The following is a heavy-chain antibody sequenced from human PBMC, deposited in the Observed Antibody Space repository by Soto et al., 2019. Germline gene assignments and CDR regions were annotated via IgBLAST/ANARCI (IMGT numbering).Heavy chain of an antibody. J-gene: IGHJ4*02. Sequence: QVTLKESGPVVVKPTETLTLTCTVSGFSLNNARVAVSWIRQPPGKALEWLAHILSNDETSYNTSLRSRLTISTDISKSQVFLTMTHTDPEDAATYYCARGLAPKRYYFDYWGQGALVTVSS. CDR1: GFSLNNARVA. CDR2: ILSNDET. CDR3: ARGLAPKRYYFDY. V-gene: IGHV2-26*01.